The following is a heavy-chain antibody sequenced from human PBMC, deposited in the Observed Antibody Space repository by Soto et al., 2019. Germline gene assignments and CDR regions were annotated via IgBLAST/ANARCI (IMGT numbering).Heavy chain of an antibody. J-gene: IGHJ5*01. D-gene: IGHD3-10*01. Sequence: VQLVESEGGVVQPGRSLRLSCAASGFIFRSYGMHWVRQPPGKGQEWVAFIWYDGVNKYYADSVKGRFTISRDNSKNTMYPKMSSLRAENPAVYYRAGEGGSGLLWFGNADSWGQGTLVTVSS. CDR1: GFIFRSYG. V-gene: IGHV3-33*01. CDR3: AGEGGSGLLWFGNADS. CDR2: IWYDGVNK.